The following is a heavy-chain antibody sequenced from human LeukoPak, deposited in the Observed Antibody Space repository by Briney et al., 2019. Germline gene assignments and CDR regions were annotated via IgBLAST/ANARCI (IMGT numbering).Heavy chain of an antibody. D-gene: IGHD3-3*01. CDR2: VHLDART. J-gene: IGHJ4*02. CDR1: GGSISSTNW. V-gene: IGHV4-4*02. Sequence: PSGTLSLICGVSGGSISSTNWWTWVRQPPGKGLEWIGEVHLDARTNYNPSLESRLTMSVDFSENHISLKLTSVTAADTAVYYCAREGGFYRPLDYSGQGTLVTVSS. CDR3: AREGGFYRPLDY.